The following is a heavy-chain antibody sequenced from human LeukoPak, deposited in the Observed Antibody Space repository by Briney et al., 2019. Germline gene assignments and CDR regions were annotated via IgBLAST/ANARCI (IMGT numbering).Heavy chain of an antibody. Sequence: SETLSLTCTVSRGSITTYYWSWIRQTPGKGLEWMGNIYHSGSTTYNPSLKSRVTISVDTSKNQFSLRLTSVTAADTAVYCAADRQQGGSGSYWFDPRGQGTQVTVSS. CDR2: IYHSGST. J-gene: IGHJ5*02. CDR3: ADRQQGGSGSYWFDP. V-gene: IGHV4-59*01. D-gene: IGHD3-10*01. CDR1: RGSITTYY.